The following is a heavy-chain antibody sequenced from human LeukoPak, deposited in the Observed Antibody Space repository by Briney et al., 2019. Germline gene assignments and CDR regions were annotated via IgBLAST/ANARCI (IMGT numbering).Heavy chain of an antibody. CDR2: MNHSGRI. CDR1: GGSFSGYY. D-gene: IGHD6-13*01. V-gene: IGHV4-34*01. J-gene: IGHJ5*02. CDR3: ARGLLIAAGHWFHP. Sequence: PAETLSLTCAVYGGSFSGYYWRGMRQPPGKGVEGIGEMNHSGRINYNPSLKSRVTISVDTSKNQFSLKLSSVPAADTAVYYCARGLLIAAGHWFHPWGQGTLVTVSS.